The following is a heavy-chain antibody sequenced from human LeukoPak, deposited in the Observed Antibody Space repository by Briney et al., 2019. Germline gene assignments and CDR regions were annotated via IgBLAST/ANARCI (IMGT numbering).Heavy chain of an antibody. V-gene: IGHV4-59*08. CDR2: VHTSWST. J-gene: IGHJ6*03. Sequence: SETLSLTCTVSVASINSYYWHGVRPSPGRGLEGIGYVHTSWSTDYKSYLKSRVTISVDTPKHQFPLQLRSVTAADKAVYYCARQNTHYRDYGGYTYYYIDVWGKGTTVTVSS. CDR1: VASINSYY. CDR3: ARQNTHYRDYGGYTYYYIDV. D-gene: IGHD4-17*01.